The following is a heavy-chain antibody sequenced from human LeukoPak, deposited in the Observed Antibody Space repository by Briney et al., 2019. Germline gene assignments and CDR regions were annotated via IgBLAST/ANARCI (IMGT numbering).Heavy chain of an antibody. CDR2: ISYDGSNK. Sequence: GGSLRLSCAASGFTFSSYAMHWVRQAPGKGLEWVAVISYDGSNKYYADSVKGRFTISRDNSKNTLYLQMNSLRAEDTAVYYCARGLGTPFDYWGQGTLVTVSS. CDR3: ARGLGTPFDY. D-gene: IGHD1-1*01. V-gene: IGHV3-30*14. CDR1: GFTFSSYA. J-gene: IGHJ4*02.